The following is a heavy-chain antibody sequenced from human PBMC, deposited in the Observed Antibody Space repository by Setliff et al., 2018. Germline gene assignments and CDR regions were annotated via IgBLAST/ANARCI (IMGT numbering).Heavy chain of an antibody. Sequence: SETLSLTCTVPGGSISDNGYFWGWVRQPPGKGLEWIGNIYFGGNTYFNPSFKSRVTMSIDTSNSQFSLKLSSVTAADTAIYYCARDASASDGRNAFDVWGQGAMVTVSS. CDR1: GGSISDNGYF. CDR3: ARDASASDGRNAFDV. CDR2: IYFGGNT. J-gene: IGHJ3*01. D-gene: IGHD1-26*01. V-gene: IGHV4-39*07.